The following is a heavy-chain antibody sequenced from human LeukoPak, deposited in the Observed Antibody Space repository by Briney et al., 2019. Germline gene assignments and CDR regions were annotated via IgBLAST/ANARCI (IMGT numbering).Heavy chain of an antibody. CDR1: GYAFSGYY. CDR2: FDPENGET. V-gene: IGHV1-24*01. Sequence: GASVRVSCKSPGYAFSGYYMHWVRQAPGQGLEWMGGFDPENGETIYAQHFQGRVTMTEDTSTDTAYMELSSLRSEDTAVYYCATDCGGGRCYSGFDHWGQGTLVTVSS. J-gene: IGHJ4*02. CDR3: ATDCGGGRCYSGFDH. D-gene: IGHD2-15*01.